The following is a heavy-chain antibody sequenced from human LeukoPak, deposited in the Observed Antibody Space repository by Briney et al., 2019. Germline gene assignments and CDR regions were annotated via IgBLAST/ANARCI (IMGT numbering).Heavy chain of an antibody. V-gene: IGHV3-53*01. CDR1: GFTVSTNH. Sequence: GGSLRLSCAVSGFTVSTNHMSWVRQAPGRGLEWASVIYNDGNTYYTDSVKGRLTISRDNSKNTVFLQMNSLRVEDTAVYYCARDREVVTAKAQMDVWGKGTTVTVSS. CDR3: ARDREVVTAKAQMDV. CDR2: IYNDGNT. D-gene: IGHD2-21*02. J-gene: IGHJ6*03.